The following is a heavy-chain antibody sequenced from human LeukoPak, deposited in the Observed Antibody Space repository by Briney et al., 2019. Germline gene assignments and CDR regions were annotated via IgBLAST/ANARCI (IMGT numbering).Heavy chain of an antibody. CDR3: ARERDYYDSSGYPTPFDY. CDR2: IIPIFGTA. Sequence: SVKVSCKASGGTFSSYAISWVRQGPGQGLEWMGGIIPIFGTANYAQKFQGRVTITADESTSTAYMELSSLRSEDTAVYYCARERDYYDSSGYPTPFDYWGQGTLVTVSS. V-gene: IGHV1-69*13. D-gene: IGHD3-22*01. CDR1: GGTFSSYA. J-gene: IGHJ4*02.